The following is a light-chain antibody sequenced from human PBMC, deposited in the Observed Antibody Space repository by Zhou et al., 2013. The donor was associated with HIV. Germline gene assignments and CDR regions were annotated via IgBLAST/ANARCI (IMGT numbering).Light chain of an antibody. CDR3: QQYNNWPEA. J-gene: IGKJ1*01. Sequence: EFVLTQSPGTLSLSPGERATLSCRASQSVSSNLAWYQQKPGQAPRLLIYGASTRATGIPARFSGSGSGTEFTLTISSLQSEDFAVYYCQQYNNWPEAFGQGTKVEIK. CDR1: QSVSSN. V-gene: IGKV3-15*01. CDR2: GAS.